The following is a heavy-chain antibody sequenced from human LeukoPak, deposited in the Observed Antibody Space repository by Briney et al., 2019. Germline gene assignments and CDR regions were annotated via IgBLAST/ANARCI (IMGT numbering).Heavy chain of an antibody. Sequence: SETLSLTCTVSGGSISSYSWSWIRQPAGKGLEWIGRVYTSGSTNYNPSLKSRVTISVDTSKNQFSLKLSSVTAADTAVYYCARCYSYGSYYFDYWGQGTLVTVSS. CDR1: GGSISSYS. D-gene: IGHD5-18*01. CDR2: VYTSGST. J-gene: IGHJ4*02. V-gene: IGHV4-4*07. CDR3: ARCYSYGSYYFDY.